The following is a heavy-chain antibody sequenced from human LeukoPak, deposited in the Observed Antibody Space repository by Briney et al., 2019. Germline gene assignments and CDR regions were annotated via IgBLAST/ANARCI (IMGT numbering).Heavy chain of an antibody. D-gene: IGHD3-9*01. V-gene: IGHV4-39*07. Sequence: SETLSLTCTVSGGSISSYYWGWIRQPPGKGLEWIGSIYYSGSTYYNPSLKSRVTISVDTSKNQFSLKLSSVTAADTAVYYCARERLYYDILTGYQTGYYFDYWGQGTLVTVSS. CDR1: GGSISSYY. J-gene: IGHJ4*02. CDR2: IYYSGST. CDR3: ARERLYYDILTGYQTGYYFDY.